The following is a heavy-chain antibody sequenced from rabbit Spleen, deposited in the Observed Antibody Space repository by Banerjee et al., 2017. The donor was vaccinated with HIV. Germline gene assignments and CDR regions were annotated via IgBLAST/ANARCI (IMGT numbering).Heavy chain of an antibody. CDR3: ARDTSTSFSSYGMDL. J-gene: IGHJ6*01. V-gene: IGHV1S40*01. D-gene: IGHD1-1*01. Sequence: QSLEESGGDLVKPGASLTLTCTASGVSFSSSSYMCWVRQAPGKGLEWIVCIDAGSSGFTYFATWAKGRFTCSKTSSTTVTLQMTRLTAADTATYFCARDTSTSFSSYGMDLWGPGTLVTVS. CDR1: GVSFSSSSY. CDR2: IDAGSSGFT.